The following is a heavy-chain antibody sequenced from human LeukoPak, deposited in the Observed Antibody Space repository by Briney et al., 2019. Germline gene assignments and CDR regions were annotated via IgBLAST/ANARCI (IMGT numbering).Heavy chain of an antibody. CDR3: ARSIAARPDY. Sequence: PGGSLRLSCAASGFTFSSYGMHWVRQAPGKGLEWVAVISYDGSNKYYADSVKGRFTISRDNSKNTLYLQMNSLRAEDTAVYYCARSIAARPDYWGQGTLVTVSS. V-gene: IGHV3-30*03. J-gene: IGHJ4*02. CDR2: ISYDGSNK. CDR1: GFTFSSYG. D-gene: IGHD6-6*01.